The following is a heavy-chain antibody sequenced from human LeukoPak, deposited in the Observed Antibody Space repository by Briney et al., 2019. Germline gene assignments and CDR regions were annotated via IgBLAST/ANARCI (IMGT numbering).Heavy chain of an antibody. Sequence: SETLSLTCTVSGGSISSSNSYWGWIRQPPGKGLEWIGNIYYSGSTYYNPSLKSRVTISVDTSKNQFSLKLSSVTAADTAVYYCAGLYGSGSYYGYWGQGTLVTVSS. J-gene: IGHJ4*02. V-gene: IGHV4-39*01. D-gene: IGHD3-10*01. CDR3: AGLYGSGSYYGY. CDR1: GGSISSSNSY. CDR2: IYYSGST.